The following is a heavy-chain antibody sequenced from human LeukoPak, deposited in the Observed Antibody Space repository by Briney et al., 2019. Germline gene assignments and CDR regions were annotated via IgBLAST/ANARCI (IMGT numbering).Heavy chain of an antibody. CDR2: SGTRSGTK. Sequence: GGSLRLSCAASVFTLSRLAMHWVRQAPGKGLEWVSYSGTRSGTKYYADSVMGRFTISRDSAMNSVSLQINSLRAEDTAVYYCLLQMTYGELSDPDFRGQGTLVTVSS. J-gene: IGHJ4*02. V-gene: IGHV3-48*04. D-gene: IGHD3-16*02. CDR3: LLQMTYGELSDPDF. CDR1: VFTLSRLA.